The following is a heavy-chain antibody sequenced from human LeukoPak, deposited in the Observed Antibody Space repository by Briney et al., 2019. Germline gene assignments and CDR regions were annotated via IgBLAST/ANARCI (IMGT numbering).Heavy chain of an antibody. D-gene: IGHD6-19*01. Sequence: PSETLSLTCSVSGYSISSGDHWGWIRQPPGKGPEWIGSIYHSGSTYSNPSLESRISISVDTSKNQFSLKMNSVTAADTAVYYCARDGGGRIAVAGLWYDWGQGTLVTVSS. CDR3: ARDGGGRIAVAGLWYD. CDR1: GYSISSGDH. CDR2: IYHSGST. V-gene: IGHV4-38-2*02. J-gene: IGHJ4*02.